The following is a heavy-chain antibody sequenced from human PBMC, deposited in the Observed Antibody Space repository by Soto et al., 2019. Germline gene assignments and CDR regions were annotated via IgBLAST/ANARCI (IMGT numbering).Heavy chain of an antibody. CDR1: GFTLSYFS. CDR3: AIAVPGMDG. CDR2: ISNDGSNE. J-gene: IGHJ6*02. Sequence: QVQLVESGGGVVQPGTSLRLSCSASGFTLSYFSMTWVRQTPGKGLEWRALISNDGSNEYYADSVKGRFTISRDNSKHKLYLQIVVLITEHTAISTCAIAVPGMDGWSQGSTVIVS. V-gene: IGHV3-30*14.